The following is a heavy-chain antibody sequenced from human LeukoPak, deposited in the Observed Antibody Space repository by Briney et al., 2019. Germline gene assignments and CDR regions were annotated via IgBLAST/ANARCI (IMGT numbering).Heavy chain of an antibody. Sequence: SVKVSCKASGGTFSSYAISWVRQAPGQGLEWMGGIIPIFGTANYAQKFQGRVTITADESTSTAYMELSSLRSEDTAVYYCARGGTYYYGSGRRRTFDYWGQGTLVTVSS. J-gene: IGHJ4*02. V-gene: IGHV1-69*13. D-gene: IGHD3-10*01. CDR1: GGTFSSYA. CDR2: IIPIFGTA. CDR3: ARGGTYYYGSGRRRTFDY.